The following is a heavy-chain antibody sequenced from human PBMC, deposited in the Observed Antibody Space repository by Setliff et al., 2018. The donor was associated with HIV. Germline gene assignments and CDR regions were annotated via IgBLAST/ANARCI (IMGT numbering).Heavy chain of an antibody. V-gene: IGHV4-59*01. CDR3: ARVQMAYAAFDV. Sequence: PSETLSLTCTVSGGSISTYYWGWIRQPPGKGLEWIGSIYFTGSSDSNPSLKSRVTLSVDTSKHQFSLKLSSVTAADTAVYYCARVQMAYAAFDVWGQGTMVTVSS. J-gene: IGHJ3*01. D-gene: IGHD4-17*01. CDR1: GGSISTYY. CDR2: IYFTGSS.